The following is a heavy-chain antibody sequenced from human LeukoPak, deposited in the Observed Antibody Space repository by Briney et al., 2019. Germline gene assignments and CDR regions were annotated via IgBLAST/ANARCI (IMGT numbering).Heavy chain of an antibody. CDR1: GGSISSSSYY. V-gene: IGHV4-39*01. Sequence: SETLSLTCTVSGGSISSSSYYWGWIRQPPGKGLEWIGSIYYSGSTYYNPSLKSRVTISVDTSKNQFSLKLSSVTAADTAVYYCARLVEQWLVRIDYWGQGTLVTVSS. D-gene: IGHD6-19*01. CDR2: IYYSGST. CDR3: ARLVEQWLVRIDY. J-gene: IGHJ4*02.